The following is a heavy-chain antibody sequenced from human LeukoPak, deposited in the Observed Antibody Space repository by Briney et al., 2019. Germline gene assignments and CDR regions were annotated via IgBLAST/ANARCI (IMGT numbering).Heavy chain of an antibody. CDR2: ISPSGSIS. CDR1: GFTFRSYD. J-gene: IGHJ4*02. D-gene: IGHD1-26*01. V-gene: IGHV3-23*01. Sequence: GGSLRLSCATSGFTFRSYDMSWVRQAPGKGLEWVSGISPSGSISYYADSVKGRFTISRDNSKNTVSLQMNSLRAEDTALYYCARVLVGATDYWGQGTLVTVSS. CDR3: ARVLVGATDY.